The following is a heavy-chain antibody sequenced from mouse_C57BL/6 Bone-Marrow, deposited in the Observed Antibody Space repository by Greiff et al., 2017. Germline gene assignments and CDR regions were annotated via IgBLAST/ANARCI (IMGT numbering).Heavy chain of an antibody. CDR2: IDPENGDT. D-gene: IGHD2-3*01. CDR1: GFNIKDDY. Sequence: VQLQQSGAELVRPGASVKLSCTASGFNIKDDYMHWVKQRPEQGLEWIGWIDPENGDTEYASKFKGKATITADTSSNTAYLQLSSLTSEDTAVYYCTLDGYYPYAMDYWGQGTSVTVSS. CDR3: TLDGYYPYAMDY. V-gene: IGHV14-4*01. J-gene: IGHJ4*01.